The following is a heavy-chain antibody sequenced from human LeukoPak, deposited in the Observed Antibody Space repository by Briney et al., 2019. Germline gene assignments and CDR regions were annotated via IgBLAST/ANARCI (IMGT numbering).Heavy chain of an antibody. Sequence: PGGSLRLSCAASGFIVSSNYMSWVRRAPGKGLEWVSVLYGGGGRFYADSVKGRFTISRDKSKNTLYLQMGSLRAEDMAVYYCARVARGIAVAGAFDYWGQGTLVTVSS. V-gene: IGHV3-66*01. D-gene: IGHD6-19*01. CDR3: ARVARGIAVAGAFDY. CDR2: LYGGGGR. CDR1: GFIVSSNY. J-gene: IGHJ4*02.